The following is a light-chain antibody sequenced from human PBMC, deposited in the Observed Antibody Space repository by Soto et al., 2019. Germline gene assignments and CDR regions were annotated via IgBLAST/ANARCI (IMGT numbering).Light chain of an antibody. CDR3: QQYSTSPRT. J-gene: IGKJ1*01. Sequence: EIVLTQSPGTLSLSPGERATVSCRASQRVSGSYLAWYQQKPGQPPRLLIYGAFNRAGGIPDRFSGSGSGTDFTLTISRLEPEDFAVYYCQQYSTSPRTFGQGTKVEIK. CDR1: QRVSGSY. V-gene: IGKV3-20*01. CDR2: GAF.